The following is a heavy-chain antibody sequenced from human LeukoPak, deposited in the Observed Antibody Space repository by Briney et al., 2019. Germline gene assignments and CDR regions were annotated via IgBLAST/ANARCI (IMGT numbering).Heavy chain of an antibody. CDR3: ARDHISAYYDY. Sequence: GGSLRLSCAASGFTFSTYWMTWVRQAPGKGLEWVANINLDGSAEYYVGSVRGRFTISRYNSKNSLYLRMNSLRAEDTAVYYCARDHISAYYDYWGQGTLVTVSS. CDR2: INLDGSAE. CDR1: GFTFSTYW. D-gene: IGHD1-26*01. J-gene: IGHJ4*02. V-gene: IGHV3-7*01.